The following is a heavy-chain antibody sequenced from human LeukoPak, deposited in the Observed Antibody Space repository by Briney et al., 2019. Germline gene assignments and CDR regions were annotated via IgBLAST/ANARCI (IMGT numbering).Heavy chain of an antibody. CDR3: ARGTASVVDP. J-gene: IGHJ5*02. CDR1: GGSLNNYY. Sequence: PSETLSLTCTVSGGSLNNYYWGWIRQAAGRGREWIAYSYYSGGTNYTSSLKSRVTISVDPSKNQLSLKLSSVTAADTAVYYCARGTASVVDPWGQGTLVTVSS. CDR2: SYYSGGT. D-gene: IGHD2-15*01. V-gene: IGHV4-59*08.